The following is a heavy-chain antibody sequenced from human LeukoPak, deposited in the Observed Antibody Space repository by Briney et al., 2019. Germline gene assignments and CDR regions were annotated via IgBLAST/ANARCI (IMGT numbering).Heavy chain of an antibody. CDR2: IYYSGST. J-gene: IGHJ4*02. D-gene: IGHD3-10*01. Sequence: PSETLSLTCTVSGDSINNYYWSWIRQSPGKGLEWIGYIYYSGSTKYNPSLKSRVTILVDTSKNQFSLKLSSVTAADTATYYCSRLRGSGSPYFDYWGQGALVTVSS. V-gene: IGHV4-59*08. CDR3: SRLRGSGSPYFDY. CDR1: GDSINNYY.